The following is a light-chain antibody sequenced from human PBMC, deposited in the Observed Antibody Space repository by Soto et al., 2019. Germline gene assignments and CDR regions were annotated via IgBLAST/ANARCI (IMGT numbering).Light chain of an antibody. J-gene: IGKJ1*01. CDR1: QSVSSN. V-gene: IGKV3-15*01. CDR3: QHHNNWPRT. CDR2: GAS. Sequence: EIVMTQSPATLSVSPGERATLSCRASQSVSSNLAWYQQKPGQAPRLLIYGASTRATGIPVRFSGSGSGTEFTLTISSLQSEDFAVYYCQHHNNWPRTFGQGTNVEIK.